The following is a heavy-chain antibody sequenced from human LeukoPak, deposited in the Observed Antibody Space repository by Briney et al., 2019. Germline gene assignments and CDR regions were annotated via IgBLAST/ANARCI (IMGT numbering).Heavy chain of an antibody. D-gene: IGHD3-22*01. J-gene: IGHJ3*02. CDR2: IYTSGST. CDR1: GGSISSGSYY. V-gene: IGHV4-61*02. CDR3: ARLERDDSSGYHYDAFDI. Sequence: SQTLSLTCTVSGGSISSGSYYWSWIRQPAGKGLEWIGRIYTSGSTNYNPSLKSRVTISVDTSKNQFSLKLSSVTAADTAVYYCARLERDDSSGYHYDAFDIWGQGTMVTLSS.